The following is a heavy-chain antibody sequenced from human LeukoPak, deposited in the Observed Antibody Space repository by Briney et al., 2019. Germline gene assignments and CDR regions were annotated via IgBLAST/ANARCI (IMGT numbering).Heavy chain of an antibody. CDR1: GGSISSYY. D-gene: IGHD3-16*02. CDR2: IYYSGST. Sequence: SETLSLTCTVSGGSISSYYWSWIRQPPGKGLEWIGYIYYSGSTNYNPSLKSRVTISVDTSKNQFSLKLSSVTAADTAVYYCARHLSLRRPFDPWGQGTLVTVSS. V-gene: IGHV4-59*08. CDR3: ARHLSLRRPFDP. J-gene: IGHJ5*02.